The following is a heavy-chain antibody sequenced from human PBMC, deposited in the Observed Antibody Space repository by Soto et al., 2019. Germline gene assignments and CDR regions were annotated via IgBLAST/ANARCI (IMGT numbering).Heavy chain of an antibody. D-gene: IGHD3-10*01. CDR2: ISAYNGNT. Sequence: ASVKVSCKASGYTFTSYGISWVRQAPGQGLEWMGWISAYNGNTNYAQKLQGRVTMTTDTSASTVYMELRSLRSDDTAVYYCAREVRGVINSGYYYYMDVWGKGTTVTVSS. V-gene: IGHV1-18*01. CDR3: AREVRGVINSGYYYYMDV. CDR1: GYTFTSYG. J-gene: IGHJ6*03.